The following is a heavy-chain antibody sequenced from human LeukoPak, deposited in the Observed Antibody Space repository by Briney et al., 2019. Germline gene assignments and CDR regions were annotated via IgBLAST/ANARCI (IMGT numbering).Heavy chain of an antibody. J-gene: IGHJ6*02. D-gene: IGHD3-10*01. Sequence: TGGSLRLSCAASGFTFSDYYMSWIRQASGKGLEWVSYISSSGSTIYYADSVKGRFTISRDNAKNSLYLQMNSLRAEDTAVYYCARDRGRYYGDYGMDVWGQGTTVTVSS. V-gene: IGHV3-11*01. CDR1: GFTFSDYY. CDR2: ISSSGSTI. CDR3: ARDRGRYYGDYGMDV.